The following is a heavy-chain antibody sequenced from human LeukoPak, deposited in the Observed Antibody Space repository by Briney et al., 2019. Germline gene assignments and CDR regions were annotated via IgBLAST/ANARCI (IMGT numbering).Heavy chain of an antibody. CDR1: GGSFSGYY. Sequence: SETLSLTCAVYGGSFSGYYWSWIRQPPGKGLEWIGEINHSGSTNYNPSLKSRVTISVDTSKNQFSLKLSSVTAADTAVYYCARVTMIVVVNWFDPWGQGTLVTVSS. J-gene: IGHJ5*02. V-gene: IGHV4-34*01. CDR2: INHSGST. CDR3: ARVTMIVVVNWFDP. D-gene: IGHD3-22*01.